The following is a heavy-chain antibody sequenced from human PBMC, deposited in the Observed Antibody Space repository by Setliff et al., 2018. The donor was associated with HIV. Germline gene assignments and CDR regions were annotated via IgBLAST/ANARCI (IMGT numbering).Heavy chain of an antibody. CDR3: ARDRGIYNTAKGLDY. V-gene: IGHV4-4*07. Sequence: SETLSLTCTVSGGSMSSYYWSWIRQPAGKGLEWIGRIYPTGGSNYNPSLRSRVTMSVDTSKNQFSLNLNSVTAADTAVYYCARDRGIYNTAKGLDYWGQGTLVTVSS. J-gene: IGHJ4*02. CDR1: GGSMSSYY. CDR2: IYPTGGS. D-gene: IGHD3-10*01.